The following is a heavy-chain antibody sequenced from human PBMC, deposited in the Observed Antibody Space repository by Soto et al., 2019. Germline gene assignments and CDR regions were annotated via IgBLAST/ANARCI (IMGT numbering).Heavy chain of an antibody. Sequence: ASVKVSCKASGYTFTGYYMHWVRQAPGQGLEWMGRISPKNGNTNYAQNFQDRVTMTADTSSSTAYMELRGLRSDDTAKYYCATSYDSGFDPWGQGTLVTVSS. CDR2: ISPKNGNT. D-gene: IGHD3-3*01. CDR3: ATSYDSGFDP. V-gene: IGHV1-18*04. CDR1: GYTFTGYY. J-gene: IGHJ5*02.